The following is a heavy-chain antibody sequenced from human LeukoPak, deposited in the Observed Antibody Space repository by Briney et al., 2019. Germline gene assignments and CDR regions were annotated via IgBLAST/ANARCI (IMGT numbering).Heavy chain of an antibody. CDR2: INWTGGST. Sequence: GGSLRLSCAASGFTFDDYGMSWVRQAPGKGLEWVSGINWTGGSTGYADSVKGRFTISRDNAKNSLYLQMNSLRAEDTALYYCASIAVAGTHVDYWGQGNLVTVSS. CDR3: ASIAVAGTHVDY. CDR1: GFTFDDYG. D-gene: IGHD6-19*01. V-gene: IGHV3-20*04. J-gene: IGHJ4*02.